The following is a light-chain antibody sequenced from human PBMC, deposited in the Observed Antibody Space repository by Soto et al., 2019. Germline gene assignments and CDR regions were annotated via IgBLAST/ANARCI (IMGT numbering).Light chain of an antibody. CDR1: SSNIGAGYD. CDR2: GNS. Sequence: QSVLTQPPSVSGAPGQRVTISCTGSSSNIGAGYDVHWYQQLPGTAPKLLIYGNSNRPSGVPDRFFGSKSGTSASLAITGLQAEDEADYYCQSYDSSLSGYGVFGGGTKLTV. V-gene: IGLV1-40*01. CDR3: QSYDSSLSGYGV. J-gene: IGLJ3*02.